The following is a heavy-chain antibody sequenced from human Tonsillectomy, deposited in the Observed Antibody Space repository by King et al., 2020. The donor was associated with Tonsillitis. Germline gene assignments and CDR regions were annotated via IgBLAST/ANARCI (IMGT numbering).Heavy chain of an antibody. CDR1: GYSFTTYW. D-gene: IGHD3-3*01. CDR2: IYPGDSDT. J-gene: IGHJ5*02. CDR3: ASAGGGYECWSGHSRDWFDP. V-gene: IGHV5-51*01. Sequence: VQLVESGAEVKKPGESLKISCTASGYSFTTYWIGWVRQMPGKGLEWMGIIYPGDSDTRYSPSFQGQVTISSDKSISTAYLQWSSLTASDTAMYYCASAGGGYECWSGHSRDWFDPWGQGTLVTVSS.